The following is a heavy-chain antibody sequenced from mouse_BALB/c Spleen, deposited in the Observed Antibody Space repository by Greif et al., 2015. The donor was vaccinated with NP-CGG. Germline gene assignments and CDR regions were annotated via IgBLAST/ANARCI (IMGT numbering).Heavy chain of an antibody. CDR3: ARRWDRYFDY. CDR1: GFTFSSYA. CDR2: ISSGGSYT. D-gene: IGHD4-1*01. V-gene: IGHV5-9-1*01. J-gene: IGHJ2*01. Sequence: EVMLVESGGGLVKPGGSLKLSCAASGFTFSSYAMSWVRQTPEKRLEWVATISSGGSYTYYPDSVKGRFTISRDNAKNPLYLQMSSLRSEDTAMYYCARRWDRYFDYWGQGTTLTVPS.